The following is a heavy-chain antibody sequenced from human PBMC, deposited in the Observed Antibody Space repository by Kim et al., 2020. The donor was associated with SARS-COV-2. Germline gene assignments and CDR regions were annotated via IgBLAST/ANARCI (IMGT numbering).Heavy chain of an antibody. J-gene: IGHJ2*01. CDR3: AKDGYCSSTSCYGPWYFDL. Sequence: GGSLRLSCAASGFTFSGYAMSWVRKAPGKGLEWVSSISGSGGSTYYADSVKGRFTMSRDNSKNTLYLQMNSLRAEDTAVYYCAKDGYCSSTSCYGPWYFDLWGRGTLVTVSS. D-gene: IGHD2-2*01. CDR1: GFTFSGYA. V-gene: IGHV3-23*01. CDR2: ISGSGGST.